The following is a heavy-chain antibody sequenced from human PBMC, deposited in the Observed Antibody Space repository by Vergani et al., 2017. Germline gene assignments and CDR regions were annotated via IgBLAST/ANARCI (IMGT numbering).Heavy chain of an antibody. D-gene: IGHD2-8*01. Sequence: QLQLQESGPGLVKASETLYLICTVSGGSTSSSSYYWGWIRQPPGKGLEWIGSIDYSGGTYYNPSLKSRVTISVDTSRNQFSLKLSSVTAADTAVYYWARELLDIVLMVYAAHFDYWGQGTLVTVSS. CDR2: IDYSGGT. CDR1: GGSTSSSSYY. V-gene: IGHV4-39*07. CDR3: ARELLDIVLMVYAAHFDY. J-gene: IGHJ4*02.